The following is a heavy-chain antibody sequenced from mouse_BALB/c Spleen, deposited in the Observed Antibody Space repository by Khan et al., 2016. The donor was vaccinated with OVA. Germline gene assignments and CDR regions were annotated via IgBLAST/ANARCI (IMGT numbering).Heavy chain of an antibody. D-gene: IGHD1-1*01. CDR3: TSRVYGSSYGFAY. CDR1: GYTFTDYE. V-gene: IGHV1-15*01. J-gene: IGHJ3*01. CDR2: IDPEADFT. Sequence: QVQLKQSGAELVRPGASVTLSCKASGYTFTDYELHWVKQTPVHGLEWTGAIDPEADFTAYNQKFKGKATLTADKSSSTAYMELRSLTSEDSAVYYVTSRVYGSSYGFAYWGQGTLVAVS.